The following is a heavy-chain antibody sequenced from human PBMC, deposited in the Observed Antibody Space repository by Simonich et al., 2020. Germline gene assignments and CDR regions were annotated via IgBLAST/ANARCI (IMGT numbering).Heavy chain of an antibody. CDR1: GFTFDDYA. CDR2: ISWNRGSI. V-gene: IGHV3-9*01. Sequence: EVQLVESGGGLVQPGRSLRLSCAASGFTFDDYAMHWVRQAPGNGRWWVSGISWNRGSIGYADSVKGRFTISRDNAKNSLYLQMNSLRAEDTALYYCAKDVAAAGTEYFQHWGQGTLVTVSS. CDR3: AKDVAAAGTEYFQH. D-gene: IGHD6-13*01. J-gene: IGHJ1*01.